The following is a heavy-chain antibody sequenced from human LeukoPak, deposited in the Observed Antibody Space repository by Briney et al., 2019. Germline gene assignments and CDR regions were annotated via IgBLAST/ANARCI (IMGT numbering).Heavy chain of an antibody. CDR3: ARRRVYSGSGEFDF. D-gene: IGHD5-12*01. CDR1: GGSMSGYY. J-gene: IGHJ4*02. Sequence: SETLSLTCTVSGGSMSGYYWSWIRQPPGKRLEWIGYIHYSGTTNYNPSLKSRVTISLDTSRNQFSLKLRSVTTADTAVYYCARRRVYSGSGEFDFWGQGTLVTVSP. CDR2: IHYSGTT. V-gene: IGHV4-59*01.